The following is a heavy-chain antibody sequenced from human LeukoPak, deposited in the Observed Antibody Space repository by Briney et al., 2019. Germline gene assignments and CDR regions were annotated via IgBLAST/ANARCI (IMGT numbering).Heavy chain of an antibody. V-gene: IGHV3-7*01. CDR2: IKQDGSEK. Sequence: GGTLRLSCAASGFTFSSYWMSWVRQAPGKGLEGVANIKQDGSEKYYVDSVKGRFTISRDNAKNSMYLQMNSLRAEDTAVYYCAREEFSSGWYEGYYFDYWGQGTLVTVSS. CDR3: AREEFSSGWYEGYYFDY. J-gene: IGHJ4*02. CDR1: GFTFSSYW. D-gene: IGHD6-19*01.